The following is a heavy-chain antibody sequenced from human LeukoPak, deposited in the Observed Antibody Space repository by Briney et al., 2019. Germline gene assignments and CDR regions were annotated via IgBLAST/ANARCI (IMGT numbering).Heavy chain of an antibody. V-gene: IGHV4-59*12. CDR3: ARDGTEWELRYFDY. CDR2: IYYTGTT. J-gene: IGHJ4*02. D-gene: IGHD1-26*01. Sequence: SETLSLTCTVSGGPINNYYWSWIRQPPGKGLEWIGYIYYTGTTKTNPSLKSRVSMSVDASGSQLSLKLSSVTAADTAVHYCARDGTEWELRYFDYWGQGTLVTVSS. CDR1: GGPINNYY.